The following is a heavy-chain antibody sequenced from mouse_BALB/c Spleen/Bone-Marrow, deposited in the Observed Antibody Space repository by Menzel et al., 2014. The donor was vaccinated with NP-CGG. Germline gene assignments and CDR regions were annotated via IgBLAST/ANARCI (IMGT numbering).Heavy chain of an antibody. V-gene: IGHV7-3*02. CDR2: IRNKANGYTT. D-gene: IGHD2-2*01. J-gene: IGHJ2*01. Sequence: EVMLVESGGGLVQTGGSLRLSCATSGFTFTDYYMSWVRQPPGKALEWLGFIRNKANGYTTEYSASVKGRFTISRDNSKSILYLQMNTLRAEDSATYYCARDGYDDYWGQGTTLTVSS. CDR1: GFTFTDYY. CDR3: ARDGYDDY.